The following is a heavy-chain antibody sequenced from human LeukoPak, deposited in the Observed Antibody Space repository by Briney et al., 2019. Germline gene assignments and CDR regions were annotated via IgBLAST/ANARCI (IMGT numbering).Heavy chain of an antibody. CDR2: MFASGSY. CDR1: GGPITDYY. CDR3: ARDRPGSGSYYSHFDA. V-gene: IGHV4-4*07. Sequence: PSETLSLTCTVSGGPITDYYWSWIRQPAGKKLEYIGRMFASGSYYYNPSFKGRVTMSVDTSKKQVSLNLASVTAADTAIYYCARDRPGSGSYYSHFDAWGQGILVSLSS. D-gene: IGHD3-22*01. J-gene: IGHJ4*02.